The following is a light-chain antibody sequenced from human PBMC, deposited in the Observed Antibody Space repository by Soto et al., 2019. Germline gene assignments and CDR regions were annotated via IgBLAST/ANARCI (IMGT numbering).Light chain of an antibody. CDR1: QGISNY. CDR2: AAS. Sequence: DIQMTQSPSSLSASVGDRVSITCRASQGISNYLAWYQQKPGKVPEILIYAASTLRSGVPSRFSGGESGTDFTLTISSLQPGDVATYYCQKYNSAPLTFGGGTKVELK. V-gene: IGKV1-27*01. CDR3: QKYNSAPLT. J-gene: IGKJ4*01.